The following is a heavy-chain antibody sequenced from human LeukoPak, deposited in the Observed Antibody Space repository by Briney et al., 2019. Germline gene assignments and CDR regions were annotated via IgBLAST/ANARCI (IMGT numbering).Heavy chain of an antibody. V-gene: IGHV4-59*12. CDR1: GGSINTYY. D-gene: IGHD6-19*01. Sequence: SETLSLTCSVSGGSINTYYWSWIRQPPGKGLEWIGYIHYSGNTNYNPSLRSRVTISIDTSKSQISLKLDSVTAADTAVYHCVGGGLWLAFDYWGQGALVTVSS. J-gene: IGHJ4*02. CDR2: IHYSGNT. CDR3: VGGGLWLAFDY.